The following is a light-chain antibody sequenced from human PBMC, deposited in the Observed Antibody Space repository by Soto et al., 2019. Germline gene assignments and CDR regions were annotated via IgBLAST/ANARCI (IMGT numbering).Light chain of an antibody. CDR1: QTVNSDY. Sequence: ETVLTQSPGTVSLSPGERATLSCTTSQTVNSDYLAWYQQKPGQAPRLLIYSVFNRATGIPDRFSGGGSGPYFTLTISRLDPDDSAVYYCQHYDGSPRTFGQGTKLE. J-gene: IGKJ2*01. CDR2: SVF. V-gene: IGKV3-20*01. CDR3: QHYDGSPRT.